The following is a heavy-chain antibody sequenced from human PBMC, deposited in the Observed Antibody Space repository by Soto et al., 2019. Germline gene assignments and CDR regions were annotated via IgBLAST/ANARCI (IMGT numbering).Heavy chain of an antibody. CDR1: GFTFSSYA. J-gene: IGHJ4*02. CDR2: MSCDGSNT. CDR3: AREYSSSWHYFDY. V-gene: IGHV3-30*04. Sequence: TGGSLRLSCAASGFTFSSYAMSWVRQAPGKGLEWVAAMSCDGSNTYSADSVKGRFTISRDNSKSTLYLQMNSLRAEDTAVYYCAREYSSSWHYFDYWGQGTLVTVSS. D-gene: IGHD6-13*01.